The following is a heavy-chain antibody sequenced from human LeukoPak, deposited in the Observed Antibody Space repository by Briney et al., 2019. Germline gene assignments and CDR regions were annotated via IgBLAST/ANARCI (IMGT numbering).Heavy chain of an antibody. CDR3: AKDPIPGRIAAAGTGWFDY. J-gene: IGHJ5*01. Sequence: PGRSLRLSCAASGFTFSSYGMHWVRQAPGKGLEWVAVISFDGSNKYCSDSVKGRFTISRDNSKNTLYLQMNSLRAVDTAVYYCAKDPIPGRIAAAGTGWFDYWGQGTLVTVSS. CDR1: GFTFSSYG. CDR2: ISFDGSNK. V-gene: IGHV3-30*18. D-gene: IGHD6-13*01.